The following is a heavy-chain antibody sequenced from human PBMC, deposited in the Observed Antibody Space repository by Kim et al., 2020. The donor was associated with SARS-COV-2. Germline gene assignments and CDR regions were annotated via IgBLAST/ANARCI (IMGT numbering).Heavy chain of an antibody. CDR3: NTDLESGY. J-gene: IGHJ4*02. Sequence: TTDDAAPVKGRFTISRDDSKSTVYLQNNSLKNEDTAVYYCNTDLESGYWGQGTLVTVSS. V-gene: IGHV3-15*01. CDR2: TT.